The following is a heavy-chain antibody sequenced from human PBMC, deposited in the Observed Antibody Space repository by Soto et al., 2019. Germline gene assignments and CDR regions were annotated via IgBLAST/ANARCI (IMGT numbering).Heavy chain of an antibody. CDR3: ATVLHPPYGRGWRSLCWYFDL. V-gene: IGHV1-69*06. CDR2: IIPIFRST. J-gene: IGHJ2*01. Sequence: QVQLVQSGAEVKKPGSSVKVSCKASGGTFNSYALTWVRQSPGHGLEWMGGIIPIFRSTNYAQKFQGRVTITANRSTSTAYIELSSLRSDDTAVYYCATVLHPPYGRGWRSLCWYFDLWGRGTLVTVSS. D-gene: IGHD6-19*01. CDR1: GGTFNSYA.